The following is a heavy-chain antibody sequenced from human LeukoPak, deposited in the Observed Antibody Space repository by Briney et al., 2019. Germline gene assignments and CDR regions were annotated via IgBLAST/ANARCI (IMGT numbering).Heavy chain of an antibody. V-gene: IGHV1-8*01. CDR1: GYTFTSYD. CDR2: MNPNSGNT. D-gene: IGHD3-3*01. CDR3: ARGLGYYDFWSGYPTPNWFDP. J-gene: IGHJ5*02. Sequence: PGASVKVSCKASGYTFTSYDINWVRQATGQGLEWMGWMNPNSGNTGYAQKFQGRVTVTRNTSISTAYMKLSSLRSEDTAVYYCARGLGYYDFWSGYPTPNWFDPWGQGTLVTVSS.